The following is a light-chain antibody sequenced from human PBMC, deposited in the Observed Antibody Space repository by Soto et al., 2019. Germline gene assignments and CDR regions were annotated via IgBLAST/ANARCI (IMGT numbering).Light chain of an antibody. Sequence: EIVLTQSPATLSLSPGERATLSCRASQSVSSYLAWYQQKPGQAPRLLIYDASTRATGIPPRFSGGGSGTEFTVTISSLQSEDFAIYYCQQYDIWPPYTFGQGTKV. CDR2: DAS. V-gene: IGKV3-15*01. J-gene: IGKJ2*01. CDR3: QQYDIWPPYT. CDR1: QSVSSY.